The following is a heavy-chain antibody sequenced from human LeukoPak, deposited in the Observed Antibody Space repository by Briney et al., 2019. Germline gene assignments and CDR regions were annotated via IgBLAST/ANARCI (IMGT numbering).Heavy chain of an antibody. CDR3: VRGYSNSDLDY. D-gene: IGHD6-6*01. J-gene: IGHJ4*02. CDR1: GFAFTSYS. CDR2: ITSGSGTI. Sequence: GGSLRLSCAASGFAFTSYSMNWVRQAPGKGLEWVSYITSGSGTIYYADSVKGRFTISRGNAKNSLYLQMNSLRAEDTAVYYCVRGYSNSDLDYWGQGTLVTVSS. V-gene: IGHV3-48*04.